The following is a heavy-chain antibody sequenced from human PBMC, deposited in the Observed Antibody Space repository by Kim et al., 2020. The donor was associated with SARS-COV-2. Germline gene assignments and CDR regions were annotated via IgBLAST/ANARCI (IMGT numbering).Heavy chain of an antibody. Sequence: SETLSLTCSIAGGSLRSYYWSWIRQFPGKGLEWIGYVDYSGRTNYNPSLKSRVNISVDTSTNQFSLKLFSVTATDTAIYYCARDEMATGDYYGSGSYWGSWGQGTLVTVSS. D-gene: IGHD3-10*01. CDR3: ARDEMATGDYYGSGSYWGS. V-gene: IGHV4-59*01. CDR2: VDYSGRT. CDR1: GGSLRSYY. J-gene: IGHJ4*02.